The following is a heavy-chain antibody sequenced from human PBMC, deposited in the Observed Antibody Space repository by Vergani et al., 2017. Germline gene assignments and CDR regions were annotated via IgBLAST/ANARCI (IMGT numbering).Heavy chain of an antibody. CDR1: GFTFSSYA. CDR2: ISGSGCST. Sequence: EVQLLESGGGLVQPGGSLRLSCAASGFTFSSYAMSWVRQAPGKGLEWVSAISGSGCSTYYADSVKGRFTISRDNSKNTLYLQMNSLRAEDTAVYYCAKDDYSNYELSDYWGQGTLVTVSS. D-gene: IGHD4-11*01. CDR3: AKDDYSNYELSDY. V-gene: IGHV3-23*01. J-gene: IGHJ4*02.